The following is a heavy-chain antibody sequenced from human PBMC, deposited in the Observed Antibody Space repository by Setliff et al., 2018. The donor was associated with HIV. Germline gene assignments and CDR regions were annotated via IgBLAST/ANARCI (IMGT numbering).Heavy chain of an antibody. Sequence: ASVKVSCKSSGYTFTDYFMHWVRQAPGQGLEWMGWISPDNANTRISQRFRGSVTMTRDRSINTAYMEFSGLTSDDTAVSYCARQLSNSFDYWGQGTLVTVS. D-gene: IGHD1-1*01. J-gene: IGHJ4*02. CDR2: ISPDNANT. CDR3: ARQLSNSFDY. CDR1: GYTFTDYF. V-gene: IGHV1-2*02.